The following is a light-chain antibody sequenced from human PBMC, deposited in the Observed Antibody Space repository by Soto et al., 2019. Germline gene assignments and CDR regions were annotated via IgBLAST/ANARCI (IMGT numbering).Light chain of an antibody. CDR3: LLSYSTTVV. CDR2: DTS. J-gene: IGLJ2*01. Sequence: QAVVTQEPSLTVSPGGTVTLTCGSNTGAVTSGHYPFWFQQKPGQAPKTLIYDTSNKHSWTPARFSGSLLGGKAALTLSGAQPEDEAEYYCLLSYSTTVVFGGGTKLTVL. CDR1: TGAVTSGHY. V-gene: IGLV7-46*01.